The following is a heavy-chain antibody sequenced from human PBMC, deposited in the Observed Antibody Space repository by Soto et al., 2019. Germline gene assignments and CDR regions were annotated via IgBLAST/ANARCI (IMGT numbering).Heavy chain of an antibody. Sequence: SETLSLTCTVSGGSISSYYWSWIRQPPGKGLEWIGYIYYSGSTNYNPSLKSRVTISVDTSKNQFSLKLSSVTAADTAVYYCARHDYGDYDNNWFDPWGQGTLVTVSS. CDR3: ARHDYGDYDNNWFDP. J-gene: IGHJ5*02. CDR1: GGSISSYY. V-gene: IGHV4-59*08. CDR2: IYYSGST. D-gene: IGHD4-17*01.